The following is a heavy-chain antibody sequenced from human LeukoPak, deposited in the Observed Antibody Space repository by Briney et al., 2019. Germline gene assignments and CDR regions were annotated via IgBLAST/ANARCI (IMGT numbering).Heavy chain of an antibody. J-gene: IGHJ5*02. CDR1: GFTFSSYW. CDR2: INSDGSST. V-gene: IGHV3-74*01. D-gene: IGHD3-9*01. CDR3: AKQGGFDWLTNWFDP. Sequence: GGSLRLSCAASGFTFSSYWMHWVRQAPGKGLVWVSRINSDGSSTSYADSVKGRFTISRDNAKNTLYLQMNSLRAEDTAVYYCAKQGGFDWLTNWFDPWGQGTLVTVSS.